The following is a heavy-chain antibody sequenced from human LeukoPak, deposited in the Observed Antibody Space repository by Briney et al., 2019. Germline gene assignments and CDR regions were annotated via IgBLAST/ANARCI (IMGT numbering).Heavy chain of an antibody. CDR3: ARQMGDCSSTSCYLDY. CDR1: GGSLTNYY. V-gene: IGHV4-59*08. Sequence: SETLSLTCSVSGGSLTNYYWGWIRQPPGKGLEFIGYIHSDGTTNYDSSLQSRVAISLDTSKIQFSLRLYSVTAADTAVYYCARQMGDCSSTSCYLDYWGQGTLVTVSS. D-gene: IGHD2-2*01. J-gene: IGHJ4*02. CDR2: IHSDGTT.